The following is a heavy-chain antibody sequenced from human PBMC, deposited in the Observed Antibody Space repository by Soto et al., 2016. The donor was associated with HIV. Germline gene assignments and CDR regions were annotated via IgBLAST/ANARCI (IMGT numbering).Heavy chain of an antibody. CDR1: GFTFDAHA. Sequence: EVQLVESGGGLVQPGRSLRLSCAASGFTFDAHAMHWVRQAPGKGLEWVSGISWNSGTIGYADSVKGRFTISRDNAKNSLYLQMDSLRPEDTAFYYCVKDNSGWYYFDHWGQGTLVTVYS. D-gene: IGHD6-19*01. CDR3: VKDNSGWYYFDH. J-gene: IGHJ4*02. CDR2: ISWNSGTI. V-gene: IGHV3-9*01.